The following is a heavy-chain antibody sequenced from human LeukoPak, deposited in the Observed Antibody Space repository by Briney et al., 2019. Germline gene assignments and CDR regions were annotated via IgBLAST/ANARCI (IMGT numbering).Heavy chain of an antibody. CDR1: GFTFSSYA. CDR2: ISGSGGST. J-gene: IGHJ4*02. Sequence: GGSLRLSCAASGFTFSSYAMSWVRQAPGKGLEWVSAISGSGGSTYYADSVKGRFTISRDNSKHTLYLQMNSLRAEDTAVYYRAKDYDSSGYTTLLFDYWGQGTLVTVSS. CDR3: AKDYDSSGYTTLLFDY. D-gene: IGHD3-22*01. V-gene: IGHV3-23*01.